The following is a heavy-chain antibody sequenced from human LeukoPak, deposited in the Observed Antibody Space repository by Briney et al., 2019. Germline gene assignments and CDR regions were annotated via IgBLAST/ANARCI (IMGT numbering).Heavy chain of an antibody. Sequence: SETLSLTCTVSGGSISSGGYYWSWIRQHPGKGLEWIGYIYYSGSTYYSPSLKSRVTISVDTSKNQFSLKLSSVTAADTAVYYCARSGQLWSPDYWGQGTLVTVSS. V-gene: IGHV4-31*03. CDR3: ARSGQLWSPDY. CDR2: IYYSGST. D-gene: IGHD5-18*01. CDR1: GGSISSGGYY. J-gene: IGHJ4*02.